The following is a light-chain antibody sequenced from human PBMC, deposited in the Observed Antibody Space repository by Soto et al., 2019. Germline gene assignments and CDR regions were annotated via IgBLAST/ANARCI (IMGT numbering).Light chain of an antibody. CDR2: DAS. Sequence: IVMTQSPATLSVSPGERATLSCRASQSVSSNLAWYQQTPGQAPRLLIYDASTTATGVPARFSGSGSGTDFTITIRSLEPEDFAVYYCQQRSNWPTFGGGTKVDI. V-gene: IGKV3-11*01. CDR3: QQRSNWPT. CDR1: QSVSSN. J-gene: IGKJ4*01.